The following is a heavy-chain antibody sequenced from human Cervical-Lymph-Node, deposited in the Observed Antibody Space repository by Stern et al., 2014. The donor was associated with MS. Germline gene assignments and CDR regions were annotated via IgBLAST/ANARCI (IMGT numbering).Heavy chain of an antibody. CDR2: INSDGSR. CDR1: FNFRSYW. V-gene: IGHV3-74*02. CDR3: ARGVVSVSTLGDYYYGMDV. Sequence: EVQLVESGGGLVQPGGSLRLSCAGFNFRSYWMHWVRQAPGKGLVWVACINSDGSRRSEASVKVRCTISRDNAKNTMYLQMSSLRVEDTAVYYCARGVVSVSTLGDYYYGMDVWGQGTTVTVSS. J-gene: IGHJ6*01. D-gene: IGHD2-2*01.